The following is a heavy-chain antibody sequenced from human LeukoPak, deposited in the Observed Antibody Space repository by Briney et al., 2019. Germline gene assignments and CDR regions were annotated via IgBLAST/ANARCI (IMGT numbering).Heavy chain of an antibody. CDR1: GYSISSGYF. V-gene: IGHV4-38-2*01. CDR2: IYHSGST. D-gene: IGHD4-11*01. J-gene: IGHJ4*02. Sequence: SATLSLTCAVSGYSISSGYFWGWIRQPPGKGLEWIGSIYHSGSTYYNPSLKSRVTISVHTSKNPFSLKVNSVTAADTSVYYCARLTTTSPEDLWGQGTLVTDSS. CDR3: ARLTTTSPEDL.